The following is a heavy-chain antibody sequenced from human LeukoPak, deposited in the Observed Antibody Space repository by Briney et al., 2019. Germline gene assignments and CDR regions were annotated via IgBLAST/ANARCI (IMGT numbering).Heavy chain of an antibody. CDR3: ARRLTQYDCFDP. D-gene: IGHD2-2*01. CDR2: TYYRSTWYN. Sequence: SQTLSLTCAISGDSVSSNSVTWNWIRQSPSRGLEWLGRTYYRSTWYNDYAVSVRGRITVNPDTSKNQFSLHLNSVTPEDTAVYYCARRLTQYDCFDPWGQGILVAVSS. J-gene: IGHJ5*02. CDR1: GDSVSSNSVT. V-gene: IGHV6-1*01.